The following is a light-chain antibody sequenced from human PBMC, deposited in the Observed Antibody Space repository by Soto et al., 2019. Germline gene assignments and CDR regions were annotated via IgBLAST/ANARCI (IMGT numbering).Light chain of an antibody. CDR1: QDISNL. CDR3: QQYDILPIT. CDR2: DAS. V-gene: IGKV1-33*01. J-gene: IGKJ5*01. Sequence: DIQMTQSPSSLSASVGDRVTITCQATQDISNLLNWFQQKPGKAPKLLIYDASNLETGVPSRFSGSGSGTDFTFTISSLQAEDIATYYCQQYDILPITFGRGTRLEIK.